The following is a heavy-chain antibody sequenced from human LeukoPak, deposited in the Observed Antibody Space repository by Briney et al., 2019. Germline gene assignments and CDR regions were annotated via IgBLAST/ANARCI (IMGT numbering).Heavy chain of an antibody. Sequence: PGGSLRLSCAASGFTFSSYAMSWVRQAPGKGLEWVSAISGSGGSTHYADSVKGRFTISRDNSKNTLYLQMNSLRAEDTAVYYCAKDHGSGSPGYYYYDMDVWGKGTTVTVSS. J-gene: IGHJ6*04. CDR2: ISGSGGST. D-gene: IGHD3-10*01. CDR3: AKDHGSGSPGYYYYDMDV. CDR1: GFTFSSYA. V-gene: IGHV3-23*01.